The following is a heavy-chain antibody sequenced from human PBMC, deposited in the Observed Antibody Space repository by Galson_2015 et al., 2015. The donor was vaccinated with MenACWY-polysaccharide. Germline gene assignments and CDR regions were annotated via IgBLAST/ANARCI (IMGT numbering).Heavy chain of an antibody. V-gene: IGHV3-7*03. CDR1: GFTFSNCW. Sequence: SLRLSCAASGFTFSNCWMSWVRQAPGKGLEWVANIKQDGSEKYYVDSVKGRFTISRDNAKNSLYLQMNSLRTEDTAMYYCASQTWTGYFDYWGQGILVTVSS. CDR2: IKQDGSEK. CDR3: ASQTWTGYFDY. D-gene: IGHD3-10*01. J-gene: IGHJ4*02.